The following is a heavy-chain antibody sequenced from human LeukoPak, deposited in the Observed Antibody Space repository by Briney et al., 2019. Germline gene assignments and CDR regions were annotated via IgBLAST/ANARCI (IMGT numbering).Heavy chain of an antibody. CDR1: GGSISSSSYY. J-gene: IGHJ4*02. CDR3: ARARGQLWPPDY. D-gene: IGHD1-1*01. V-gene: IGHV4-39*07. CDR2: IYYSGST. Sequence: SETLSLTCTVSGGSISSSSYYWGWIRQPPGKGLEWIGSIYYSGSTYYNPSLKSRVTISVDTSKSQSSLKMGSVTAADTAVYYCARARGQLWPPDYWGPGTLVIVSS.